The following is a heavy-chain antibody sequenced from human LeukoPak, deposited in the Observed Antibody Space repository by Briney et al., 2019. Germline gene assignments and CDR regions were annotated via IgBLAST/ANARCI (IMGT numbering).Heavy chain of an antibody. CDR2: ITSSSGYI. D-gene: IGHD2-2*01. CDR1: GFTFSSYS. J-gene: IGHJ5*02. V-gene: IGHV3-21*01. Sequence: GGSLRLSCAASGFTFSSYSMNWVRQAPGKGLEWVSSITSSSGYIYYADSVKGRFTISRDNAKNSLYLQMNSLRADDTAVYYCARERVPGANNWFDPWGQGILVTVSS. CDR3: ARERVPGANNWFDP.